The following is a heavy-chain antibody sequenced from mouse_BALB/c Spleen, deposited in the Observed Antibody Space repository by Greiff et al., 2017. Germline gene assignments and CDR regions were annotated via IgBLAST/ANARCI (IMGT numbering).Heavy chain of an antibody. V-gene: IGHV5-9-3*01. CDR2: ISSGGSYT. CDR1: GFTFSSYA. J-gene: IGHJ4*01. Sequence: EVKVEESGGGLVKPGGSLKLSCAASGFTFSSYAMSWVRQTPEKRLEWVATISSGGSYTYYPDSVKGRFTISRDNAKNTLYLQMSSLRSEDTAMYYCARQATNAMDYWGQGTSVTVSS. CDR3: ARQATNAMDY.